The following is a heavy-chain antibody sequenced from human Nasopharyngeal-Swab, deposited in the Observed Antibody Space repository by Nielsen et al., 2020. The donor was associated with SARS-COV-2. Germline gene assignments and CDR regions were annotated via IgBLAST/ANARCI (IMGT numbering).Heavy chain of an antibody. CDR2: IYPGDSDT. V-gene: IGHV5-51*01. J-gene: IGHJ4*02. Sequence: GESLKISCKGSGYIFTTYWIGWVRQMPGKGLEWMGIIYPGDSDTRYSPSFQGQVTISADKSISPPYLQWSSLQASDTALYYCARLGGSVVVTEYFDYWGQGTLVTVSS. CDR3: ARLGGSVVVTEYFDY. D-gene: IGHD2-21*02. CDR1: GYIFTTYW.